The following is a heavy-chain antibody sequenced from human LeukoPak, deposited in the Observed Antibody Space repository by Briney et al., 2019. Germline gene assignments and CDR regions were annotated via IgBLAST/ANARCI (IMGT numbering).Heavy chain of an antibody. CDR3: AKAFVPYYYGMDV. CDR1: GFTFSSYA. D-gene: IGHD3-16*02. J-gene: IGHJ6*02. CDR2: ISGSGGST. V-gene: IGHV3-23*01. Sequence: QPGGSLRLSCAASGFTFSSYAMNWVRQAPGKGLEWVSSISGSGGSTYYADSVKGRFTISRDNSKNTLYLQVNSLRAEETAVYYCAKAFVPYYYGMDVWGQGTTVTVS.